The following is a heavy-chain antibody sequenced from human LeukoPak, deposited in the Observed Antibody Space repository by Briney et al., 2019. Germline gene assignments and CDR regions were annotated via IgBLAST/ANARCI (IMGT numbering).Heavy chain of an antibody. Sequence: GGSLRLSCAASGFTFSSYDVNWVRQAPGKGLEWVSYISSSDSTIYYADSVKGRFTISRDNAKNSLHLQMNSLRAEDTAVYYCARGDSSSWYLFFDYWGQGTLDTVSS. CDR3: ARGDSSSWYLFFDY. CDR1: GFTFSSYD. CDR2: ISSSDSTI. J-gene: IGHJ4*02. V-gene: IGHV3-48*03. D-gene: IGHD6-13*01.